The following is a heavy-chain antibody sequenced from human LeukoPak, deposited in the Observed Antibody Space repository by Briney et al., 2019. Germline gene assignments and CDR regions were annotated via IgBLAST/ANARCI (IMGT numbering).Heavy chain of an antibody. J-gene: IGHJ4*02. CDR2: INHSGST. V-gene: IGHV4-34*01. Sequence: SETLSLTCAVYGGSFSGYYWSWIRQPPGKGLEWIGEINHSGSTNYNPSLKSRVTISVDTSKNQFSLKLSPVTAADTAVYYCERASWFGELLFDFWGQGTLVTVSS. CDR1: GGSFSGYY. D-gene: IGHD3-10*01. CDR3: ERASWFGELLFDF.